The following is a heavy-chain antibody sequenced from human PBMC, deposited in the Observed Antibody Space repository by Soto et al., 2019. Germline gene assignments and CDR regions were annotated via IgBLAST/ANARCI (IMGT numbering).Heavy chain of an antibody. D-gene: IGHD6-19*01. V-gene: IGHV3-21*01. CDR2: ISSSSSYI. CDR3: ARAVAGHYYYYYGMDV. J-gene: IGHJ6*02. CDR1: GFTFSSYS. Sequence: EVQLVESGGGLVKPGGSLRLSCAASGFTFSSYSMNWVRQAPGKGLEWVSSISSSSSYIYYADSVKGRFTISRDNAKNSLYLQMNSLRAEDTAVYYCARAVAGHYYYYYGMDVWSQGTTVTVSS.